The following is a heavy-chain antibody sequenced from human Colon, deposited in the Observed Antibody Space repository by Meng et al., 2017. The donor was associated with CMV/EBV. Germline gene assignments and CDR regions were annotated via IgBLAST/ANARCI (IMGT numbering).Heavy chain of an antibody. V-gene: IGHV3-53*01. CDR2: IYIGGTTT. Sequence: GESLKISCAVSGFPVSANDMAWFRQAPGKGLEWVSIIYIGGTTTLYADSVRGRFSISTDNSKNTLYLQMSSLRDEDTAVYYCAREGYFRGFEYWGQGTLVTVSS. CDR1: GFPVSAND. J-gene: IGHJ4*02. CDR3: AREGYFRGFEY. D-gene: IGHD1-1*01.